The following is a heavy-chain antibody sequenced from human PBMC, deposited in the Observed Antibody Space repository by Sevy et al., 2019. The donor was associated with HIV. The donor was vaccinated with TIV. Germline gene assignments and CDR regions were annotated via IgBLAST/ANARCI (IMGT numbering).Heavy chain of an antibody. CDR3: AAEDMTTFGGPLRVFNM. Sequence: ASVKVSCTASGIIFSNSAVQWVRQTRGPRLEWIGWIVVGSGVSDYAQKFQQRVTISRDVSTRTAYMELSGLRSEDTAVYYCAAEDMTTFGGPLRVFNMWGQGTMVTVSS. D-gene: IGHD3-16*01. V-gene: IGHV1-58*01. CDR1: GIIFSNSA. CDR2: IVVGSGVS. J-gene: IGHJ3*02.